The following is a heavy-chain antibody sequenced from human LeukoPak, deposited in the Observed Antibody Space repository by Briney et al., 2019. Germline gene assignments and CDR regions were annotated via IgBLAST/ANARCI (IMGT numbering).Heavy chain of an antibody. Sequence: ASVKVSCKASGYTFTSYGINWVRQAPGQGLEWMGWINPNSGGTNYAQKFQGRVTMTRDTSISTAYMELSRLRSDDTAVYYCARTTTIVGESDYWGQGTLVTVSS. D-gene: IGHD1-26*01. CDR1: GYTFTSYG. CDR3: ARTTTIVGESDY. V-gene: IGHV1-2*02. CDR2: INPNSGGT. J-gene: IGHJ4*02.